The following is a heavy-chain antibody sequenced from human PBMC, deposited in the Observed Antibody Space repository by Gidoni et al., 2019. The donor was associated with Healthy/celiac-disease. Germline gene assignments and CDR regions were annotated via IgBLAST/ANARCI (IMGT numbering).Heavy chain of an antibody. V-gene: IGHV4-34*01. D-gene: IGHD6-13*01. CDR1: GSFSGDY. J-gene: IGHJ3*02. Sequence: QVQLQQLGAGLLKPSEPLSLTCAVYGSFSGDYWSWIRQPPGKGLEWIGEINHSGSTNYNPSLKSRVTISVDTSKNQFSLKLSSVTAADTAVYYCARGRVPGIAAAGTDAFDIWGQGTMVTVSS. CDR2: INHSGST. CDR3: ARGRVPGIAAAGTDAFDI.